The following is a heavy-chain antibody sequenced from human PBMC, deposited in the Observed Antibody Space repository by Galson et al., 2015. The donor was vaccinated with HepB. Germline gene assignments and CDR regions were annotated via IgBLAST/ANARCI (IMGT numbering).Heavy chain of an antibody. CDR3: AASDTPYYYGSGSYYNLGY. CDR1: GYTFTSYY. J-gene: IGHJ4*02. Sequence: SVKVSCKASGYTFTSYYMHWVRQAPGQGLEWMGIINPSGGSTSYAQKFQGRVTMTRDTSTSTVYMELSSLRSEDTAVYYCAASDTPYYYGSGSYYNLGYWGQGTLVTVSS. D-gene: IGHD3-10*01. CDR2: INPSGGST. V-gene: IGHV1-46*03.